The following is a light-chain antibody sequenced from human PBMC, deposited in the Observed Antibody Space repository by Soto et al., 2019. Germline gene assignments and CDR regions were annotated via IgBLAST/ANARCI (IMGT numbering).Light chain of an antibody. CDR2: AAS. Sequence: DIQLTQSPSFLSASVGDRVTITCRASQDISSYLAWYQQKPGKAPKLLIYAASTLQSGVPSRFSGSGSGTEFTLTISNLQPEGFATYYCQQLNSYLLYTFGQGTKLEIK. CDR3: QQLNSYLLYT. V-gene: IGKV1-9*01. CDR1: QDISSY. J-gene: IGKJ2*01.